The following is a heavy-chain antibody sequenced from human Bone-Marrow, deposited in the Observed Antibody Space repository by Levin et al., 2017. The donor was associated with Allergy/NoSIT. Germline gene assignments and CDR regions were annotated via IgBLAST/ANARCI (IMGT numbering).Heavy chain of an antibody. J-gene: IGHJ4*02. CDR3: ARESGYDLTIDY. CDR2: ISYDGSNK. Sequence: GESLKISCAASGFTFSSYAMHWVRQAPGKGLEWVAVISYDGSNKYYADSVKGRFTISRDNSKNTLYLQMNSLRAEDTAVYYCARESGYDLTIDYWGQGTLVTVSS. V-gene: IGHV3-30*04. D-gene: IGHD5-12*01. CDR1: GFTFSSYA.